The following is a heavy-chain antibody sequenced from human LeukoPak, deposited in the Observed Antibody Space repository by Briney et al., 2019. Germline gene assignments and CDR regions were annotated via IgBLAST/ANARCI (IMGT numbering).Heavy chain of an antibody. CDR1: GFTFSSYE. CDR2: INWNSGST. CDR3: AREGVGANYYMDV. D-gene: IGHD1-26*01. Sequence: PGGSLRLSCAASGFTFSSYEMNWVRQAPGKGLEWVSDINWNSGSTGYADSVKGRFTISRDNAKNSLYLQMNSLRAEDTALYYCAREGVGANYYMDVWGKGTTVTVSS. J-gene: IGHJ6*03. V-gene: IGHV3-20*04.